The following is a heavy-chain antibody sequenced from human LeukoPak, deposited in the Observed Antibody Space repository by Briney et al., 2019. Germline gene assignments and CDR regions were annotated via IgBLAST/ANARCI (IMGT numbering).Heavy chain of an antibody. V-gene: IGHV5-10-1*01. Sequence: GESLKISCKGSGFIFNTYWISWVRQLPGKGLEWMGIFDPTDSDVDYSPSFQGHVTISSDTSTSTVYLQWSSLKASNTAVYYCARRARYHSSFPLDFWGQGTQVIVSS. D-gene: IGHD6-13*01. CDR2: FDPTDSDV. J-gene: IGHJ4*02. CDR1: GFIFNTYW. CDR3: ARRARYHSSFPLDF.